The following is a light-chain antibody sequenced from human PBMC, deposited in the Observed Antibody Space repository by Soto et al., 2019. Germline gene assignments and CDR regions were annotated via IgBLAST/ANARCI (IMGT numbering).Light chain of an antibody. CDR3: SSYTSSSTPRV. V-gene: IGLV2-14*01. Sequence: QSVLTRPASVSGSPGQSITISCTGTSSDVGGYNYVSWYQQHPGKAPKLMIYDVSNRPSGVSNRFSGSKSGNTASLTISGLQAEDEADYYCSSYTSSSTPRVFGGGTKLTVL. CDR1: SSDVGGYNY. CDR2: DVS. J-gene: IGLJ2*01.